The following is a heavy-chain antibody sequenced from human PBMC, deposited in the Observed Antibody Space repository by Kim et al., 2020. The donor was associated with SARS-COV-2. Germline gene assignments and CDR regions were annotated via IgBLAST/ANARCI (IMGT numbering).Heavy chain of an antibody. CDR3: AREGRGVDY. CDR2: IYYSGST. CDR1: GGSISSSSYY. Sequence: SETLSLTCTVSGGSISSSSYYWGWIRQPPGKGLEWIGSIYYSGSTYYNPSLKSRVTISVDTSKNQFSLKLSSVTAADTSVYYCAREGRGVDYWGQGTLVTVSS. V-gene: IGHV4-39*07. D-gene: IGHD3-16*01. J-gene: IGHJ4*02.